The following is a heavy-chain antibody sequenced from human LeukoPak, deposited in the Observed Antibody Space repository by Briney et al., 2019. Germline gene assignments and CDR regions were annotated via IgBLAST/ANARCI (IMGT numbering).Heavy chain of an antibody. CDR2: IKSKTEGGTT. D-gene: IGHD6-6*01. V-gene: IGHV3-15*01. CDR1: GFTFSNAW. Sequence: GGSLRLSCAASGFTFSNAWMSWVRQAPGKGLEWVGRIKSKTEGGTTEYAAPVKGRFTISRDNPKNTMYLQMNSLKTEDTAVYYCTTDNEVSSSSGHDYWGQGTLVTVSS. J-gene: IGHJ4*02. CDR3: TTDNEVSSSSGHDY.